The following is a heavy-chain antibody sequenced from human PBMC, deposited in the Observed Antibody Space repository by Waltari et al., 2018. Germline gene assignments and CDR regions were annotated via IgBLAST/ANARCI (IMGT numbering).Heavy chain of an antibody. J-gene: IGHJ4*02. D-gene: IGHD3-10*01. CDR3: VKETAYGYYFDN. CDR2: IYSGGGA. CDR1: GFTFSHYA. V-gene: IGHV3-23*03. Sequence: EVQLLESGGGLIPPGGSLTLSCAASGFTFSHYAMNWIRQAPGKGLEWVSVIYSGGGAYYADSVKGRFTISRDNSKNTLYLQMSSLRLEDTAVYYCVKETAYGYYFDNWGQGTLVSVSS.